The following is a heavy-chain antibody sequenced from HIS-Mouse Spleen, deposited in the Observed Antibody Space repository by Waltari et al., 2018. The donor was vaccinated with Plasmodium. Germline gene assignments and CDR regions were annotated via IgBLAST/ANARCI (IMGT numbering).Heavy chain of an antibody. D-gene: IGHD2-15*01. Sequence: QVQLQQWGAGLLKPSETLSVTCAVYGGSFSGYYWSWTRQPPGKGLGWIGEIKHSGSTNYNPSLKSRVTISVDTSKNQFSLKLSSVTAADTAVYYCARLVVVASKDSYWGQGTLVTVSS. CDR3: ARLVVVASKDSY. CDR2: IKHSGST. V-gene: IGHV4-34*01. CDR1: GGSFSGYY. J-gene: IGHJ4*02.